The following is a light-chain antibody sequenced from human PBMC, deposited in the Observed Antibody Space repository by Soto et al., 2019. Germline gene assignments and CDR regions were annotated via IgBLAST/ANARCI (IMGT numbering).Light chain of an antibody. V-gene: IGLV2-14*01. CDR2: DVS. J-gene: IGLJ1*01. CDR1: SSDTAGFNY. CDR3: LSFTTISTYI. Sequence: QSALTQPASVSGSPGQSITISCTGTSSDTAGFNYVSWYQQHPGKAPKLMIFDVSNRPSGVSTRFSGSQSGNTASLTISGLQADDEADYYCLSFTTISTYIFGAGTKVTV.